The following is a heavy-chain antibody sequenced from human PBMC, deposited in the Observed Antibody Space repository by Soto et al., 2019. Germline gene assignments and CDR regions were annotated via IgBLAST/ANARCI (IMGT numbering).Heavy chain of an antibody. CDR3: ARDQGRSITCQLDY. Sequence: GALRVCCAVSVFTVSTYAMHWVRRAPGKGLEWVAVISYDGSNTYYADSVKGRFTISRDNMLYLQMNSLRAEDTAVYYCARDQGRSITCQLDYWGQGTLVTVSS. CDR2: ISYDGSNT. V-gene: IGHV3-30-3*01. J-gene: IGHJ4*02. D-gene: IGHD2-2*01. CDR1: VFTVSTYA.